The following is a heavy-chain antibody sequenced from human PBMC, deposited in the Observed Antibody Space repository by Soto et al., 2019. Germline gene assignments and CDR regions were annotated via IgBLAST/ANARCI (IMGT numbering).Heavy chain of an antibody. J-gene: IGHJ6*02. CDR1: GYTFTGYY. Sequence: ASVKVSCKASGYTFTGYYVHWVRQAPGQGLEWMGWINPNSGDTYLAQRFQGRVTMNRDTSIGTAYMELRGLTSDDTAEYYCAKGGAIVAAGTRVYLYNAMDVWGQGTTVNRLL. V-gene: IGHV1-2*02. CDR3: AKGGAIVAAGTRVYLYNAMDV. CDR2: INPNSGDT. D-gene: IGHD1-26*01.